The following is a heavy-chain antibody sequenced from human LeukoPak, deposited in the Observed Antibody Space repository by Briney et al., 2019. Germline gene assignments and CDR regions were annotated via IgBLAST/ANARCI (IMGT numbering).Heavy chain of an antibody. Sequence: GGSLRLSCAASGFTFSSYSMNWVRQAPGKGLEWVSSISSSSSYIYYADPVKGRFTISRDNAKNSLYLQMNSLRAEDTAVYYCARGHPYYDSSGYYPGDWGQGTLVTVSS. J-gene: IGHJ4*02. CDR3: ARGHPYYDSSGYYPGD. D-gene: IGHD3-22*01. CDR2: ISSSSSYI. CDR1: GFTFSSYS. V-gene: IGHV3-21*01.